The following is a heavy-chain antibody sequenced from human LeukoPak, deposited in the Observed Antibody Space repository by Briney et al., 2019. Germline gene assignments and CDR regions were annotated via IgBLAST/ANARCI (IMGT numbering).Heavy chain of an antibody. J-gene: IGHJ4*02. Sequence: GGSLRLSCAASGFTFSNYAMTWVRQAPGKGLEWVSSITGSDGSTYYTDSVKGRFTISRDNSKNTLYLQVNSLRAEDTAVYYCARVRYSSGWSFDYWGQGTLVTVSS. V-gene: IGHV3-23*01. CDR1: GFTFSNYA. D-gene: IGHD6-19*01. CDR2: ITGSDGST. CDR3: ARVRYSSGWSFDY.